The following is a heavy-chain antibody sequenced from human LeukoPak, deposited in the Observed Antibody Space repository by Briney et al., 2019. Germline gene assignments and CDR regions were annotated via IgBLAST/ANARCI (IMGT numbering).Heavy chain of an antibody. D-gene: IGHD3-22*01. J-gene: IGHJ4*02. V-gene: IGHV3-30*18. CDR1: GFTFSSYG. Sequence: GRSLRLSCAASGFTFSSYGMHWVRQAPGKGLEWVAVISYDGSNKYYADSVKGRFTISRDNSKNTLYLQMNSLRAEDTAVYYCAKGTYYYDSSGYYPHYWGQGTLVTVSS. CDR3: AKGTYYYDSSGYYPHY. CDR2: ISYDGSNK.